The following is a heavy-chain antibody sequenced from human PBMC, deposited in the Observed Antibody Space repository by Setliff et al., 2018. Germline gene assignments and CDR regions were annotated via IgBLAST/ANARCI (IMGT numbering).Heavy chain of an antibody. D-gene: IGHD2-15*01. CDR2: IHFSGTT. Sequence: SETLSLTCIVSDGSSSSHYWSWIRQPPGKGLEWIGYIHFSGTTNYNPSLKSRVTLSLDTSKNQFSLELSSVTAADTAMYYCARENGYCSGGACYFMFDYWGQGTLVTVSS. CDR3: ARENGYCSGGACYFMFDY. CDR1: DGSSSSHY. V-gene: IGHV4-59*11. J-gene: IGHJ4*02.